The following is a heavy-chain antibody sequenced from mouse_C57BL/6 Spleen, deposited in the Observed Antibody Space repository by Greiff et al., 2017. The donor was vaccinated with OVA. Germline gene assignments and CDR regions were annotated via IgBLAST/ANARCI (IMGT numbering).Heavy chain of an antibody. V-gene: IGHV6-3*01. Sequence: EVKVEESGGGLVQPGGSMKLSCVASGFTFSNYWMNWVRQSPEKGLEWVAQIRLKSDNYATHYAESVKGRFTISRDDSKSSVYLQMNNLRAEDTGIYYCTAYSNYRYYAMDYWGQGTSVTVSS. J-gene: IGHJ4*01. CDR2: IRLKSDNYAT. CDR1: GFTFSNYW. D-gene: IGHD2-12*01. CDR3: TAYSNYRYYAMDY.